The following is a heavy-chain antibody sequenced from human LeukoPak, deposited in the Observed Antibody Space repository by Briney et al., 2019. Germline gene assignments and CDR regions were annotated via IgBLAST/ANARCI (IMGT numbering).Heavy chain of an antibody. V-gene: IGHV3-30-3*01. CDR1: GFTFKDFA. CDR2: VLYDGTNE. J-gene: IGHJ6*02. Sequence: GGSLRLSCAASGFTFKDFAMHWVRQAPDKGLEWVAVVLYDGTNEYYAESVKGRFTISRDNAKNTLLLQMDSLRVEDTAVYYCAKDDYGMDVWGQGTTVTVSS. CDR3: AKDDYGMDV.